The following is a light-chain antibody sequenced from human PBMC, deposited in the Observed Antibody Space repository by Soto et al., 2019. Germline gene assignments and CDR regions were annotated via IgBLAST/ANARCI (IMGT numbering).Light chain of an antibody. CDR2: GVS. CDR3: SSFTGTTTLDV. J-gene: IGLJ1*01. V-gene: IGLV2-14*03. Sequence: QSVLTQPASVSGSPGQSITISCTGTSSDVGAYKYVSWYQQHPGKVPKLIIYGVSNRPSGVSNRFSGSTSGNTAFLTISGLQPEDEADYYCSSFTGTTTLDVFGTGTKVTVL. CDR1: SSDVGAYKY.